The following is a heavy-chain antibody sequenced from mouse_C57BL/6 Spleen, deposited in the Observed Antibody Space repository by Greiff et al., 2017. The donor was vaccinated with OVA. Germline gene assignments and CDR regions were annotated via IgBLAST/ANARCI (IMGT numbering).Heavy chain of an antibody. CDR1: GYTFTDYE. Sequence: QVQLPQSGAELVRPGASVTLSCKASGYTFTDYEMHWVTQTPVHGLEWIGAIDPETGGTAYNQKFKGKAILTADKSSSTAYMELRSLTSEDSAVYYCTRGGLRRSWFAYWGQGTLVTVSA. CDR2: IDPETGGT. CDR3: TRGGLRRSWFAY. J-gene: IGHJ3*01. D-gene: IGHD2-4*01. V-gene: IGHV1-15*01.